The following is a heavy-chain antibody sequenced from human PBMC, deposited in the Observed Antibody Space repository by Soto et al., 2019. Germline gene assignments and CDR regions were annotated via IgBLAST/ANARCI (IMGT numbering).Heavy chain of an antibody. D-gene: IGHD4-17*01. J-gene: IGHJ4*02. V-gene: IGHV3-74*01. CDR2: INPDGSIT. CDR1: GFPFISYW. CDR3: ARAAVTTYYFDY. Sequence: EVQLVESGGDLVQPGGSLRLSCAASGFPFISYWMHWVRQAPGKVLVWVSRINPDGSITSYADSVKGRFTISRDNAKNTLYLQMKSLGAEETAVYYCARAAVTTYYFDYWGQGTLVTVSS.